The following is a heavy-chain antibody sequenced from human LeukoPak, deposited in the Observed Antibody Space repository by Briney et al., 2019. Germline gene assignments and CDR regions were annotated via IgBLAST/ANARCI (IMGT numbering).Heavy chain of an antibody. Sequence: GGSLRLSCAASGFTFSSYGMHWVRQAPGKGLEWVAFIRYDGSNKYYADSVKGRFTISRDNSKNTLYLQMNSLRAEDTAVYYCTKTAEFGRYFDYWGQGTLVTVSS. CDR1: GFTFSSYG. D-gene: IGHD3-3*01. J-gene: IGHJ4*02. CDR3: TKTAEFGRYFDY. V-gene: IGHV3-30*02. CDR2: IRYDGSNK.